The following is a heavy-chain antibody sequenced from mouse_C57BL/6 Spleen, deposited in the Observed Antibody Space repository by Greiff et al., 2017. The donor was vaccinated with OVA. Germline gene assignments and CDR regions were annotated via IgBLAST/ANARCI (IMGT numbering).Heavy chain of an antibody. J-gene: IGHJ2*01. Sequence: QVQLQQSGAELVKPGASVKLSCKASGYTFTSYWMHWVKQRPGQGLEWIGMIHPNSGSTNYNEKFKSKVTQTVDKSSRTAYKQLSSLTSEDSAVYYCARVGSGYFDYWGQGTTLTVSS. CDR2: IHPNSGST. CDR3: ARVGSGYFDY. D-gene: IGHD1-1*01. CDR1: GYTFTSYW. V-gene: IGHV1-64*01.